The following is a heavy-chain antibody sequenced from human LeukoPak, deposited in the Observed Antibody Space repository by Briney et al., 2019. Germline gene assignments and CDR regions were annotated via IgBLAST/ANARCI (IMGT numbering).Heavy chain of an antibody. CDR3: TIHMYDGCEGSSDTTMVRSP. CDR1: GFTFSSYS. D-gene: IGHD5-18*01. V-gene: IGHV3-21*01. J-gene: IGHJ5*02. CDR2: ISPPSTYI. Sequence: PGGSLRLSCAASGFTFSSYSMNWVRQTPGKGLEWVSSISPPSTYIYYADSVKGRFTISRDNAKNSLYLQMNSLRAEDTAVYYCTIHMYDGCEGSSDTTMVRSPWGQGTLVTVSS.